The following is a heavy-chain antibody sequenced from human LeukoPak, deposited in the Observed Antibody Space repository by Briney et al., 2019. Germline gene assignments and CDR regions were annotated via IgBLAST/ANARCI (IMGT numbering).Heavy chain of an antibody. Sequence: ASVKVSCKASGYTFASYYMHWVRQAPGQGLEWMGLINPSAGSTNYAQKFQGRVTMTRDTSTSTVYMELSSLRSEDTAVYYCARGSRPVYNLLTGKRYFDYWGQGTLLTVSS. CDR2: INPSAGST. CDR1: GYTFASYY. J-gene: IGHJ4*02. D-gene: IGHD3-9*01. V-gene: IGHV1-46*01. CDR3: ARGSRPVYNLLTGKRYFDY.